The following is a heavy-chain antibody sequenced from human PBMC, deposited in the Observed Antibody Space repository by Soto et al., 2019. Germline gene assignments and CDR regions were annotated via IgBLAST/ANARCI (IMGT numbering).Heavy chain of an antibody. CDR2: INAGNGNT. V-gene: IGHV1-3*01. J-gene: IGHJ6*02. Sequence: QVQLVQSGAEVKKPGASVKVSCKASGYTFTSYAMHWVRQAPGQRLEWMGWINAGNGNTKYSQKFQGRVTITRDTSASTAYMELSSLRSEDTAVYYCARSLRYYDFWSGYYTDVDYYGMDVWGQGTTVTVSS. CDR1: GYTFTSYA. CDR3: ARSLRYYDFWSGYYTDVDYYGMDV. D-gene: IGHD3-3*01.